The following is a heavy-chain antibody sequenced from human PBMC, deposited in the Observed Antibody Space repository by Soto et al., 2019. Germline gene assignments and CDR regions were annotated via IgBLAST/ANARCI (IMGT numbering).Heavy chain of an antibody. CDR1: GGSISSGGYS. V-gene: IGHV4-30-2*01. CDR2: IYHCGST. J-gene: IGHJ2*01. Sequence: QLQLQESGSGLVKPSQTLSLTCAFSGGSISSGGYSWSWIRQPPGKGLEWIGYIYHCGSTYYNPSHKSRVTISVDRSKNQFSLKLSSVTSADTAVYYCARVKTLYWYFDLWGRGTLVTVSS. CDR3: ARVKTLYWYFDL.